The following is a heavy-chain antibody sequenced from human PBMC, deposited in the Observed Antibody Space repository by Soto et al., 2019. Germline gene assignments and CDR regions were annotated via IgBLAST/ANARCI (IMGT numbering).Heavy chain of an antibody. CDR1: GYSFTTYG. J-gene: IGHJ6*02. CDR2: ISAYNGNT. CDR3: AREGPAPYYYYGMDV. Sequence: QVQLVQSGSEVKKPGASVKVSCKTSGYSFTTYGISWVRQAPGQGLEWMGWISAYNGNTNYAQKLQGRVTMTTDTSTSTAYMELRSLRSDDTAVYYCAREGPAPYYYYGMDVWGQGSTVTVSS. V-gene: IGHV1-18*01.